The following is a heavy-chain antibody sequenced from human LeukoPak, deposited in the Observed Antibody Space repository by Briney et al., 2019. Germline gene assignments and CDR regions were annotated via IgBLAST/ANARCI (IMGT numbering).Heavy chain of an antibody. CDR3: ARHPIPGGYFDY. D-gene: IGHD2-21*01. CDR2: IYYSGST. V-gene: IGHV4-39*01. CDR1: GGSISSSSYY. J-gene: IGHJ4*02. Sequence: PSETLSLTCTVSGGSISSSSYYWGWLRQPPGKGLEWIGSIYYSGSTYYNPSLKSRVTISVDTSKNQFSLKLSSVTAADTAVYYCARHPIPGGYFDYWGQGTLVTVSS.